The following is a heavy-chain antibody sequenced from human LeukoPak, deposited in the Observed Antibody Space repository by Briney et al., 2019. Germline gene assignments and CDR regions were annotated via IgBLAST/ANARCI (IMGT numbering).Heavy chain of an antibody. J-gene: IGHJ4*02. D-gene: IGHD3-22*01. CDR1: NYTFTKYG. CDR2: ISAYNGNT. Sequence: ASVKVSCKASNYTFTKYGISWVRQAPGQGLEWMGWISAYNGNTHSAQKLKGRVTMTTDTPTSTAHMELRGLRSDDTAVYYCARLFYSYSSGYYEGYYLDYWGQGTLVTVSS. V-gene: IGHV1-18*01. CDR3: ARLFYSYSSGYYEGYYLDY.